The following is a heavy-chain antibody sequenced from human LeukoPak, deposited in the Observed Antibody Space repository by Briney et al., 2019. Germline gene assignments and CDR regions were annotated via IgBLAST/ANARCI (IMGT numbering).Heavy chain of an antibody. CDR2: IKSKADGGTT. J-gene: IGHJ6*02. D-gene: IGHD3-9*01. Sequence: GGSLRLSCAASGFTFSNAWMSWVRQAPGKGLEWVGRIKSKADGGTTDYAAPVKGRITISKDDSKNTLYLQMNSLKTEDTAVYYCTTVDPYCYYYYGMDVWGQGTTVTVSS. V-gene: IGHV3-15*01. CDR1: GFTFSNAW. CDR3: TTVDPYCYYYYGMDV.